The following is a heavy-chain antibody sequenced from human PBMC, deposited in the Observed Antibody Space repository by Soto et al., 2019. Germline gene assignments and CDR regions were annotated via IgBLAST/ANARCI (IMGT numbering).Heavy chain of an antibody. Sequence: HPVGSLRLSCIASGFTFRNYAMAWVRQAPGEDLEWVSAIGTSGTPTLYADSVKSRFSISRDDSRNTVSLQMNSLGVEDTATYYCTRILWSSRRDALDIWGQGTTVTVS. CDR1: GFTFRNYA. J-gene: IGHJ6*02. D-gene: IGHD2-21*01. V-gene: IGHV3-23*01. CDR2: IGTSGTPT. CDR3: TRILWSSRRDALDI.